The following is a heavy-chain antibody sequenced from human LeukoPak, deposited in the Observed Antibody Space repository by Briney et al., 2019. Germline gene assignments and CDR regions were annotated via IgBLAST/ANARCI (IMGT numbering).Heavy chain of an antibody. CDR1: GGSISSYY. V-gene: IGHV4-59*01. Sequence: PSETLSLTCTVSGGSISSYYWSWLRQPPGKGLEWIGYIYYSGSTNYNPSLKSRVTISVDTSKNQFSLKLSSVTAADTAVYYCARISCSSTSCLGGYYYMDVWGKGTTVTVSS. J-gene: IGHJ6*03. CDR3: ARISCSSTSCLGGYYYMDV. CDR2: IYYSGST. D-gene: IGHD2-2*01.